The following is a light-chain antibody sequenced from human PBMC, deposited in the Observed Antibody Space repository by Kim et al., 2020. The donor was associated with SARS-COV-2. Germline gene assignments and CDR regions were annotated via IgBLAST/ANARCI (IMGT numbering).Light chain of an antibody. CDR2: DAS. CDR1: QSISSW. V-gene: IGKV1-5*01. J-gene: IGKJ3*01. CDR3: QQYNSSEFT. Sequence: GDRVTITCRASQSISSWLAWYQQKPGKAPKLLIYDASSLESGVPSRFSGSGSGTEFTLTISSLQPDDFATYYCQQYNSSEFTFGPGTKV.